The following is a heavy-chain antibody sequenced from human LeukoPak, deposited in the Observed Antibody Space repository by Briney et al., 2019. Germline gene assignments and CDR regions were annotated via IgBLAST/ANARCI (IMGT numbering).Heavy chain of an antibody. Sequence: SETLSLTCTVSGGSISSGDYYWRWIRQPPGTGLEWIGYIYYSGSTYYNPSLKSRVTISVDTSKNQFSLKLSSVTAADTAVYYCARALGFWSGSDYWGQGTLVTVSS. J-gene: IGHJ4*02. CDR1: GGSISSGDYY. D-gene: IGHD3-3*01. CDR3: ARALGFWSGSDY. V-gene: IGHV4-30-4*08. CDR2: IYYSGST.